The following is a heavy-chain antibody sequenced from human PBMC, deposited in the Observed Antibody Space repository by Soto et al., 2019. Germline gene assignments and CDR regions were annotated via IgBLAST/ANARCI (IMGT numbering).Heavy chain of an antibody. Sequence: PSETLSLTCTVSGGSISSYYWSWIRQPPGKGLEWIGYIYYSGSTNYNPFLKSRVTISVDTSKNQFSLKLSSVTAADTAVYYCARTFLYCSSTSCYWDWFDPWGQGTLVTVSS. D-gene: IGHD2-2*01. CDR2: IYYSGST. CDR3: ARTFLYCSSTSCYWDWFDP. V-gene: IGHV4-59*08. CDR1: GGSISSYY. J-gene: IGHJ5*02.